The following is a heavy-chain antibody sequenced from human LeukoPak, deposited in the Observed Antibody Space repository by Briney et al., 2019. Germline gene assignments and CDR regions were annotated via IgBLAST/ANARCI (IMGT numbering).Heavy chain of an antibody. D-gene: IGHD3-10*01. J-gene: IGHJ4*02. V-gene: IGHV4-34*01. CDR1: GGSFSGYY. CDR3: ARVTKLAKTYYYGSGSYYSRGFFDY. Sequence: SETLSLTCAVYGGSFSGYYWSWIRQPPGKGLEWIGEINHSGSTNYNPSLKSRVTISLDTSKNQFSLKLSSVTAPDTAVYYCARVTKLAKTYYYGSGSYYSRGFFDYWGQGTLVTVSS. CDR2: INHSGST.